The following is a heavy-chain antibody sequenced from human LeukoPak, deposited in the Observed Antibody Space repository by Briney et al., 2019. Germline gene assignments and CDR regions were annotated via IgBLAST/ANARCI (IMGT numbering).Heavy chain of an antibody. J-gene: IGHJ4*02. D-gene: IGHD3-3*01. V-gene: IGHV3-15*01. CDR3: TTDWLTDYDFWSGYYQKYYFDY. CDR2: IKSKTDGGTR. CDR1: GFTFSYAW. Sequence: GGPLRLSCEASGFTFSYAWMSWVRQAPGKGREGVGRIKSKTDGGTRDYAAPVKGRFTISRDDSKNTLYLQMNSLKTEDTAVYYCTTDWLTDYDFWSGYYQKYYFDYWGQGTLVTVSS.